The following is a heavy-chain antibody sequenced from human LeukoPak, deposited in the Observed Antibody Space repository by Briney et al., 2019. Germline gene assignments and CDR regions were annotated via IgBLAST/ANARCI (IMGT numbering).Heavy chain of an antibody. V-gene: IGHV4-39*01. CDR3: ARQPHVPATVNYFDY. CDR1: GGSISSRSYY. Sequence: SETLSLTCTVSGGSISSRSYYWGWIRQPPGKGLEWIGSIYYSGSTYYNPSLKSRVTISVDTSKNQFSLKLSSVTAADTAVYYCARQPHVPATVNYFDYWGQGTLVTVSS. J-gene: IGHJ4*02. D-gene: IGHD2-2*01. CDR2: IYYSGST.